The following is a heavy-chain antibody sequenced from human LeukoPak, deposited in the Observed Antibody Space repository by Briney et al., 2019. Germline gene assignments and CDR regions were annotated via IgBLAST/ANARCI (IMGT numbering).Heavy chain of an antibody. CDR2: IYNSGST. Sequence: SETLSLTCTVSGVSVSSDYWSWIRQPPGKGLEWIGYIYNSGSTNYNSSLESRVTTSVDTSKNQFSLKLSSVTAADTAVYYCARRSCTSTTCYDAFDIWGQGTMVTVSS. CDR3: ARRSCTSTTCYDAFDI. V-gene: IGHV4-59*02. CDR1: GVSVSSDY. D-gene: IGHD2-2*01. J-gene: IGHJ3*02.